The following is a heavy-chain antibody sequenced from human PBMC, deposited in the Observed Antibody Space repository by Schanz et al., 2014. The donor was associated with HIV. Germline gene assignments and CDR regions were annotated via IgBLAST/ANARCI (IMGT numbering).Heavy chain of an antibody. CDR2: LIPLFGTS. Sequence: QVQLVQSGAEVKKPGSSVKVFCRASGGTFINYAFSWVRQAPGQGLEWMGGLIPLFGTSNYAQKFQGRVTITADKSTSTVYMDLSSLRSEDTAVYYCARTYTGDWSTGADWGQGTLVTVSS. CDR3: ARTYTGDWSTGAD. D-gene: IGHD2-21*02. CDR1: GGTFINYA. V-gene: IGHV1-69*06. J-gene: IGHJ4*02.